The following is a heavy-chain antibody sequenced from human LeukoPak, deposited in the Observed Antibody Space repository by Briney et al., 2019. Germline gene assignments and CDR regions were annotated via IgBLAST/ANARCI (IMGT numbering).Heavy chain of an antibody. J-gene: IGHJ5*02. D-gene: IGHD2-21*02. V-gene: IGHV4-4*07. CDR3: ARGRARSTVVTAAWFDP. Sequence: SETLSLTCTVSGGSTSSYYWSWIRQPAGKGLEWIGRIYTSGSTNYNPSLKSRVTMSVDTSKNQFSLKLSSVTAADTAVYYCARGRARSTVVTAAWFDPWGQGTLVTVSS. CDR1: GGSTSSYY. CDR2: IYTSGST.